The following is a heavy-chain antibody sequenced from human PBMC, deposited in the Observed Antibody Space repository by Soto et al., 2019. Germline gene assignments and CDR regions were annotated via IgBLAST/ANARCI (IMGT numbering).Heavy chain of an antibody. V-gene: IGHV1-69*13. Sequence: GASVKVSCKASGGTFSSYAISWVRQAPGQGLEWMGGIIPIFGTANYAQKFQGRVTITADESTSTAYMELSSLRSEDTAVYYCARLWSRRIAIFGVVTKNADYWGQGTLVTVSS. CDR3: ARLWSRRIAIFGVVTKNADY. CDR1: GGTFSSYA. J-gene: IGHJ4*02. D-gene: IGHD3-3*01. CDR2: IIPIFGTA.